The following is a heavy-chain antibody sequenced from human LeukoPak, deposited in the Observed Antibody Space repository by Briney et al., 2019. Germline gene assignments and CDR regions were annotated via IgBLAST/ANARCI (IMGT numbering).Heavy chain of an antibody. CDR1: GFTFSSYW. CDR3: ARDRYATI. Sequence: GGSLRLSCAASGFTFSSYWMTWVRQAPGKGLEWVANINDDGSDANYVDSVKGRFTISRDNAKNSLYLQMNSLRAEDTAVYYCARDRYATIWGQGTLVTVSS. CDR2: INDDGSDA. D-gene: IGHD1-1*01. J-gene: IGHJ4*02. V-gene: IGHV3-7*01.